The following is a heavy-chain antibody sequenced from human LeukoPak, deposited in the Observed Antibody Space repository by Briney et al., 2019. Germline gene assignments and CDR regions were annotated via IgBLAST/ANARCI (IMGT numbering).Heavy chain of an antibody. CDR3: ARGITMIVVVDAFDI. CDR2: IKSKTDGGTT. CDR1: GFTFSNAW. V-gene: IGHV3-15*01. Sequence: PGGSLRLSCAASGFTFSNAWMSWVRQAPGKGLEWVGRIKSKTDGGTTDYAAPVKGRLTISRDDSKNTLYLQMNSLRAEDTAVYYCARGITMIVVVDAFDIWGQGTMVTVSS. J-gene: IGHJ3*02. D-gene: IGHD3-22*01.